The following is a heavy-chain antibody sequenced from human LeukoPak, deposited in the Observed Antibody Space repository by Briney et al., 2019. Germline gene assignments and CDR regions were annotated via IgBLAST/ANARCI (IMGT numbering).Heavy chain of an antibody. V-gene: IGHV4-59*01. D-gene: IGHD5-24*01. J-gene: IGHJ2*01. CDR3: AKTSRAGYIGYFDL. Sequence: SETLSLTCTVSGGSISSFYWIWIRQPPGKGLEWIGFIYYSGSTNYNPSLKSRVTISVDTSKNQFPLKLSSVTAADTAVYYCAKTSRAGYIGYFDLWGRGTLVTVSS. CDR2: IYYSGST. CDR1: GGSISSFY.